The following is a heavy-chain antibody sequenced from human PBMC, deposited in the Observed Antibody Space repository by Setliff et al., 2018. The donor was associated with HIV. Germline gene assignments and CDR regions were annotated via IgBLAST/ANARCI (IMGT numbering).Heavy chain of an antibody. CDR2: VHSSATS. CDR3: ARQEGYCSSTSCYAGSFMGYYYMDV. Sequence: PSETLSLTCAVSGDSVSGYYWSWIRQSAGRGLEWIGRVHSSATSNYNPSLKGRVAMSVDTAKNQFSLKLSSVTAADTAVYYCARQEGYCSSTSCYAGSFMGYYYMDVWGKGTTVTVSS. D-gene: IGHD2-2*01. CDR1: GDSVSGYY. V-gene: IGHV4-59*10. J-gene: IGHJ6*03.